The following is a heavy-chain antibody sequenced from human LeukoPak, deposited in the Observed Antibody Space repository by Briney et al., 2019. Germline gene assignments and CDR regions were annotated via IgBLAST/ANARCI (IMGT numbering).Heavy chain of an antibody. CDR1: GGSFSGYY. V-gene: IGHV4-34*01. Sequence: PSETLSLTCAVYGGSFSGYYWSWIRQPPGKGLEWIGEINHSGSTNYNPSLKSRVTISVDTSKNQFSLKLSSVTAADTAVYYCARSKLGVRSSCYWRNWFDPWGQGTLVTVSP. CDR3: ARSKLGVRSSCYWRNWFDP. J-gene: IGHJ5*02. CDR2: INHSGST. D-gene: IGHD6-13*01.